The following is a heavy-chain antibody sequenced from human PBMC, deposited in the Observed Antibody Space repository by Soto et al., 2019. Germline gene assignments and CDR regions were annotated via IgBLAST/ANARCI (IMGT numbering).Heavy chain of an antibody. CDR3: AKAQYGYYYYGMDV. D-gene: IGHD2-2*01. V-gene: IGHV3-23*01. CDR1: GFTFSLYD. Sequence: GSLRLSCSSSGFTFSLYDMSWFRQAPGKGLEWVSAISGSGGSTYYADSVKGRFTISRDNSKNTLYLQMNSLRAEDTAVYYCAKAQYGYYYYGMDVWGQGTTVTVSS. J-gene: IGHJ6*02. CDR2: ISGSGGST.